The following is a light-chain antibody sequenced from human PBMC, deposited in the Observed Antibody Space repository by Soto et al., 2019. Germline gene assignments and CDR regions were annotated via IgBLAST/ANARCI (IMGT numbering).Light chain of an antibody. CDR3: ATWDDSLSGVE. Sequence: QSVLTQPPSTSGTPGQRVTIPCSGSGSNIGRNSVTWYQRLPGTAPKLLAYRNNQRPSGVPERFSGSKSGTSASLAISDLQSEDEADYYCATWDDSLSGVEFGGGTKLTVL. CDR1: GSNIGRNS. CDR2: RNN. V-gene: IGLV1-44*01. J-gene: IGLJ3*02.